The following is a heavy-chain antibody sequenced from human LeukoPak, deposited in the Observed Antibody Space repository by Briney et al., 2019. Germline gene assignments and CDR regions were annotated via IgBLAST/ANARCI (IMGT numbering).Heavy chain of an antibody. J-gene: IGHJ4*02. V-gene: IGHV5-51*01. D-gene: IGHD5-18*01. CDR1: GYSFTSYW. Sequence: GESLKISCKGSGYSFTSYWIGWVRQMPGKGLEWMGIIYPGDSDTRYSPSFQGQVTISADKSLSTAYLQWSSLKASDTAMYFCARPTDNYGYGYWGQGTPVTVSS. CDR2: IYPGDSDT. CDR3: ARPTDNYGYGY.